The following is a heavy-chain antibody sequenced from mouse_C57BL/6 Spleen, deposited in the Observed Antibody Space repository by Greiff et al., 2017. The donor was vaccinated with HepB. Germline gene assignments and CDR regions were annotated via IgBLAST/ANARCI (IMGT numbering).Heavy chain of an antibody. CDR3: ARESPITTVENYYAMDY. V-gene: IGHV1-81*01. CDR1: GYTFTSYG. J-gene: IGHJ4*01. CDR2: IYPRSGNT. Sequence: QVQLQQSGAELARPGASVKLSCKASGYTFTSYGINWVKQRTGQGLEWIGEIYPRSGNTYYNEKFKGKATLTADKSSSTAYMGLRSLTSEDSAVYFGARESPITTVENYYAMDYWGQGTSVTVSS. D-gene: IGHD1-1*01.